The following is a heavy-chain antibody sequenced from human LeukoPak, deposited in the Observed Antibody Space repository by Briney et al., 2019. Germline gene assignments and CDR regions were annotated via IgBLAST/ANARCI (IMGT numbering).Heavy chain of an antibody. D-gene: IGHD1-26*01. CDR3: GGESGMAGLRDYCGMDV. Sequence: GGSLRLSWAASGFTFSRYEVNWVRQAPGKGMEWVSYIRSGGSTIYHADSVKGRFTISRDNAVNSLYLQVNSRRAGDTAVYYCGGESGMAGLRDYCGMDVGGRGTSVRVSS. J-gene: IGHJ6*01. CDR1: GFTFSRYE. V-gene: IGHV3-48*03. CDR2: IRSGGSTI.